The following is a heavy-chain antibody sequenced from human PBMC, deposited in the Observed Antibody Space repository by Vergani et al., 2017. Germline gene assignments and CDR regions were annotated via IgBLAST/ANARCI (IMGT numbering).Heavy chain of an antibody. D-gene: IGHD3-16*01. CDR2: TWYDGNNK. J-gene: IGHJ5*02. V-gene: IGHV3-33*01. CDR1: GFTFNQYG. CDR3: ARDSGLRYNQFDP. Sequence: QVQLVESGGGVVQPGRSLRLSCAASGFTFNQYGMHWARQAPGKGLEWVAVTWYDGNNKQYADSVKGRFTISRDNSKSTMYLQMNSLRDEDTGVYYCARDSGLRYNQFDPWGQGTLVTVSS.